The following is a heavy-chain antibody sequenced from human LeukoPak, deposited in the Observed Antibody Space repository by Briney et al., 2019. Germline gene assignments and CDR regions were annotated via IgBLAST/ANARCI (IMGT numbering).Heavy chain of an antibody. CDR2: INPNSGGT. D-gene: IGHD1-1*01. Sequence: GASVKVSCKASGYTFTGYYMHWVRQAPGQGLECMGSINPNSGGTNYAQKFQGRVTMTEDTSTDTAYMELSSLRSEDTAVYYCATDRERYRFDAFDIWGQGTMVIVSS. CDR3: ATDRERYRFDAFDI. V-gene: IGHV1-2*02. CDR1: GYTFTGYY. J-gene: IGHJ3*02.